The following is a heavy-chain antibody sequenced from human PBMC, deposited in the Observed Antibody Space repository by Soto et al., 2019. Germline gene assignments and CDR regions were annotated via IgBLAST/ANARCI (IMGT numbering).Heavy chain of an antibody. CDR1: GGSISSYY. J-gene: IGHJ3*02. V-gene: IGHV4-59*08. D-gene: IGHD3-10*01. CDR2: IYYSWST. CDR3: ARRYGGAFDI. Sequence: QVQLQESDPGLVKPSETLSLTCTVSGGSISSYYWSWIRQPPGKGLEWIGYIYYSWSTNYNPSRKRIVTIAVDTSKNQFSLKLSSVTAADTAVYYSARRYGGAFDIWCQGTRVTVSS.